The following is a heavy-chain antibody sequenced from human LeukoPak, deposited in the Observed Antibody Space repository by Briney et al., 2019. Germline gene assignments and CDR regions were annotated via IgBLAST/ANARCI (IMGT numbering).Heavy chain of an antibody. CDR2: ISSSGSTI. CDR1: GFTFSSYA. V-gene: IGHV3-48*03. CDR3: ARGSSRPLDY. Sequence: GGSLRLSCAASGFTFSSYAMNWVRQAPGKGLEWVSYISSSGSTIYYADSVKGRFTISRDNARNSLYLQMNSLRAEDTAVYYCARGSSRPLDYWGQGTLVTVSS. J-gene: IGHJ4*02. D-gene: IGHD6-13*01.